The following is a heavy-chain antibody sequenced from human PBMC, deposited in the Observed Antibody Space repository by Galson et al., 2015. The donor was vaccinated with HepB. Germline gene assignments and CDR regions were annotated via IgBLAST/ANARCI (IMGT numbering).Heavy chain of an antibody. Sequence: LSLTCTVSGGSISSGGYYWSWIRQHPGKGLEWIGYIYYSGSTYYNPSLKSRVTISVDTSKNQFSLKLSSVTAADTAVYYCARGQSQQLADYWGQGTLVTVSS. V-gene: IGHV4-31*03. CDR1: GGSISSGGYY. CDR3: ARGQSQQLADY. J-gene: IGHJ4*02. D-gene: IGHD6-13*01. CDR2: IYYSGST.